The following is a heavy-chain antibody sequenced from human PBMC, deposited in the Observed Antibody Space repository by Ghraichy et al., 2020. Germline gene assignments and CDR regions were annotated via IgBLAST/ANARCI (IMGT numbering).Heavy chain of an antibody. CDR1: GGSFSGYY. V-gene: IGHV4-34*01. D-gene: IGHD6-13*01. Sequence: ESLNISCAVYGGSFSGYYWSWIRQPPGKGLEWIGEINHSGSTNYNPSLKSRVTISVDMSKNQFSLKLSSVTAADTAVYYCARGTGYSSSWYSSGWYFPFYFDYWGQGTLVTVSS. J-gene: IGHJ4*02. CDR2: INHSGST. CDR3: ARGTGYSSSWYSSGWYFPFYFDY.